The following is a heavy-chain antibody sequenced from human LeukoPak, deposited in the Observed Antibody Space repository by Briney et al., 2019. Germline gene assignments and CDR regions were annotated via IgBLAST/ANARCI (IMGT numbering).Heavy chain of an antibody. CDR2: ISGGGDTM. J-gene: IGHJ4*02. CDR1: GFAFSSYE. CDR3: VRVGRIQYFDY. Sequence: GGSLRLSWAASGFAFSSYEMNWVRQAPGKGPEWISYISGGGDTMYYADSVKGRFTSSRDNAKNSPFLHMNSLRAEDTAIYYCVRVGRIQYFDYWGQGTPVTVSS. D-gene: IGHD5-18*01. V-gene: IGHV3-48*03.